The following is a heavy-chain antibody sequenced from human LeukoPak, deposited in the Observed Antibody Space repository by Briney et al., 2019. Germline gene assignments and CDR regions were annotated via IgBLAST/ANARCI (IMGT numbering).Heavy chain of an antibody. CDR2: IIPIFGTA. V-gene: IGHV1-69*05. J-gene: IGHJ4*02. CDR1: GGTFSSYA. D-gene: IGHD6-13*01. Sequence: GASVKVSCKASGGTFSSYAISWVRQAPGQGLEWMGGIIPIFGTANYAQKFQGRVTITTDESTSTAYMELSSLRSEDTAVYYCAREGGGRYSSSWSFDYWGQGTLVTVSS. CDR3: AREGGGRYSSSWSFDY.